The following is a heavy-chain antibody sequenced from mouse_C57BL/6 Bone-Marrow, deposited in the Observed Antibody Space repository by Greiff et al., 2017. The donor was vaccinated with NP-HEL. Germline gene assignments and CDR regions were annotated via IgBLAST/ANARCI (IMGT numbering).Heavy chain of an antibody. CDR3: ARESYGNFSYWYFDV. V-gene: IGHV3-5*01. J-gene: IGHJ1*03. D-gene: IGHD2-1*01. Sequence: EVKLQESGPGLVKPSQTVFLTCTVTGISITTGNYRWSWIRQFPGNKLEWIGYIYYSGTITYNPSLTSRTTITRDTPKNQFFLEMNSLTAEDTATYYCARESYGNFSYWYFDVWGTGTTVTVSS. CDR1: GISITTGNYR. CDR2: IYYSGTI.